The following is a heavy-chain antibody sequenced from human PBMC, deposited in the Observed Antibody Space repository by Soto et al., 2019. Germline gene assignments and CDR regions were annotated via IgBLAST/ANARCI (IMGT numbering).Heavy chain of an antibody. Sequence: EVQLVESGGGLVQPGRSLRLSCAASGFTFDDYARHGVRQAPGKGLEWVSGMSWNSGSIGYADSVKGRFTISRDNAKNSLYLQMNSLRAEDTALYYCAKDRARVLSFYFDYWGQCTLVTVSS. CDR3: AKDRARVLSFYFDY. CDR2: MSWNSGSI. CDR1: GFTFDDYA. V-gene: IGHV3-9*01. J-gene: IGHJ4*02.